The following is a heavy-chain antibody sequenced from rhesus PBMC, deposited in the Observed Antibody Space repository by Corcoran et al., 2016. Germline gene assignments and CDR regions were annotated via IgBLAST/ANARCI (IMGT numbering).Heavy chain of an antibody. J-gene: IGHJ4*01. CDR1: GYSISSGYG. V-gene: IGHV4-127*01. CDR3: ARRPMVGYFDY. Sequence: QVQLQESGPGLVKPSETLSLTCAVSGYSISSGYGWSWHRQPPGKGLVWIGYIGGSSVRTNYNPSLKSRGTISKDTSKNQFSLKLSAVTAADSAVYYCARRPMVGYFDYWGQGVLVTVSS. CDR2: IGGSSVRT. D-gene: IGHD4-17*01.